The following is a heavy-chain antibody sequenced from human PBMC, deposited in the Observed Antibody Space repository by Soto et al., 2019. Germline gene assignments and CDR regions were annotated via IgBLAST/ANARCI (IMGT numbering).Heavy chain of an antibody. J-gene: IGHJ6*03. CDR2: ISSTSITI. Sequence: EVQLVESGGGLVQPGGSLRLSCAASGFTFSSYSMNWFRQSPGKGLERGSYISSTSITIYYADSVKGRFTISRDNAKNSLYLQMDSLRAEDTAVYYCARVALVTYYYYMDVWGKGTTVTVSS. CDR3: ARVALVTYYYYMDV. CDR1: GFTFSSYS. V-gene: IGHV3-48*01.